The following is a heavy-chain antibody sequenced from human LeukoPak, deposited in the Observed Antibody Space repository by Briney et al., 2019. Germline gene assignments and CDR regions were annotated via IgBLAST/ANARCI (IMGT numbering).Heavy chain of an antibody. V-gene: IGHV3-53*01. Sequence: QSGGSLRLSCAASGFTVSTNYMSWVRQAPGKGLEWVSVIYSGGSTYYADSVKGRFTISRDNSKNSLYLQMSSLRDEDTAMYYCARGFNRAFDFWGQGTLVTVSS. CDR3: ARGFNRAFDF. CDR1: GFTVSTNY. D-gene: IGHD3-10*01. J-gene: IGHJ4*02. CDR2: IYSGGST.